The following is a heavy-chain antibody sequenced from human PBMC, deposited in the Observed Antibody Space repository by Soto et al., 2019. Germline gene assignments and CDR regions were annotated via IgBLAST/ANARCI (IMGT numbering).Heavy chain of an antibody. J-gene: IGHJ4*02. V-gene: IGHV1-69*13. CDR2: IIPIFGTA. CDR1: GGTFSSYA. CDR3: ARGPQEEICSSTSCPYWHYFDY. D-gene: IGHD2-2*01. Sequence: ASVKVSCKASGGTFSSYAISWVRQAPGQGLEWMGGIIPIFGTANYAQKFQGRVTFTADESTSTAYMELSSLRSEDTAVYYCARGPQEEICSSTSCPYWHYFDYWGQGTLVTVSS.